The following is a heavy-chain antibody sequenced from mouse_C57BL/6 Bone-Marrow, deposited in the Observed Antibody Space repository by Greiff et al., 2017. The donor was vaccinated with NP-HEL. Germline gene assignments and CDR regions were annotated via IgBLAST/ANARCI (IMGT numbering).Heavy chain of an antibody. D-gene: IGHD4-1*02. J-gene: IGHJ4*01. CDR2: INPSSGYT. CDR1: GYTFTSYW. CDR3: ARYRASTGTRAMDY. Sequence: VQLQESGAELAKPGASVKLSCKASGYTFTSYWMHWVKQRPGQGLEWLGYINPSSGYTKYNPKFKDKATLPADKSSSTAYMQLSSLTYEDSAVYYCARYRASTGTRAMDYWGQGTSVTVSS. V-gene: IGHV1-7*01.